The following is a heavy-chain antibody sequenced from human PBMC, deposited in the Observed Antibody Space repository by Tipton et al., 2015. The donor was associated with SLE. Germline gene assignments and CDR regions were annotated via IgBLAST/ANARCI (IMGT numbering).Heavy chain of an antibody. Sequence: TLSLTCAVYGGSFSGYYWGWIRQPPGKGLEWIGYIYYSGRTNYKPSLKSRVTISVDTSKNEFSLELTSVTAADTAVYYCARVGDGYYYGMDVWDQGTTVTVSS. CDR1: GGSFSGYY. V-gene: IGHV4-34*11. CDR3: ARVGDGYYYGMDV. J-gene: IGHJ6*02. CDR2: IYYSGRT.